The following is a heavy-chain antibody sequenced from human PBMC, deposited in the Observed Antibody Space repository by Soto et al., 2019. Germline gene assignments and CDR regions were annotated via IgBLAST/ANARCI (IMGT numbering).Heavy chain of an antibody. CDR1: GGSISSSNW. D-gene: IGHD3-22*01. CDR3: ARVVGSDSCFDL. J-gene: IGHJ2*01. CDR2: IYHSGST. V-gene: IGHV4-4*02. Sequence: QVQLQESGPGLVKPSGTLSLTCAVSGGSISSSNWWSGVRQPPGKGLEWLGEIYHSGSTHYNPSLQSRVPRSVDKSKHQSSLRLSSVTAADTPVYFGARVVGSDSCFDLWGRGTLVTVSS.